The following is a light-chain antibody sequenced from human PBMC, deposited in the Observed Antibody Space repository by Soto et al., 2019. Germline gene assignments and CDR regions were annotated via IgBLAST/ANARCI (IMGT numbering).Light chain of an antibody. CDR3: PQSYISPRT. CDR1: QSISTY. CDR2: DVS. Sequence: DIPMTQSPSSLSASVGDRVTITCRASQSISTYLNWYQQKSGNAPKLLIYDVSTLQTGVPSRFSGSGSGTDFTLTISSLQPEDFATYYCPQSYISPRTFGQGTKVEIK. J-gene: IGKJ1*01. V-gene: IGKV1-39*01.